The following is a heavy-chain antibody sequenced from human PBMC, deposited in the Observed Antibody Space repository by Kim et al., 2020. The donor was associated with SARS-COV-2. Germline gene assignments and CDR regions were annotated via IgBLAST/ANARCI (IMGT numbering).Heavy chain of an antibody. CDR3: ATFFGKGGFDH. CDR1: GLAFRNYG. D-gene: IGHD3-3*01. CDR2: INSGGGGT. V-gene: IGHV3-23*01. J-gene: IGHJ4*02. Sequence: GGSLRLSCVASGLAFRNYGMNWVRQAPGKRLEWVSFINSGGGGTYYGDSVTGRFSISRDNSGNTVSLQMNNLRPEDTAVYYCATFFGKGGFDHWGQGTLVTVSS.